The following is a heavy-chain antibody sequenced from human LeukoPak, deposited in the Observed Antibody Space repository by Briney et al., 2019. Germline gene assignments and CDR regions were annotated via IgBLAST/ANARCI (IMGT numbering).Heavy chain of an antibody. Sequence: SETLSLTCAVSSYSISTGYYWGWIRQPPGKGLEWLGSIYHSGITYYNPSLKSRVTISVDTSKNQFSLKLSSVTAADTAVYYCAKVAVGVTKSFDYWGQGTLVTVSS. J-gene: IGHJ4*02. D-gene: IGHD1-26*01. CDR1: SYSISTGYY. V-gene: IGHV4-38-2*01. CDR3: AKVAVGVTKSFDY. CDR2: IYHSGIT.